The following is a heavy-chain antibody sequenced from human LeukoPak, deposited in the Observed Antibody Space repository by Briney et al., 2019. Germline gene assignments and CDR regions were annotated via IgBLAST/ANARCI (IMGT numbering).Heavy chain of an antibody. D-gene: IGHD6-13*01. J-gene: IGHJ4*02. V-gene: IGHV4-59*01. CDR1: GGSISSYY. CDR2: IHYSGST. CDR3: ARDGGYSSSWFPFDY. Sequence: SETLSLTCTVSGGSISSYYWSWIRQPPGKGLEWIGYIHYSGSTNYNPSLKSRVTISVDTSKNQFSLKLSSVTAADTAVYYCARDGGYSSSWFPFDYWGQGTLVTVSS.